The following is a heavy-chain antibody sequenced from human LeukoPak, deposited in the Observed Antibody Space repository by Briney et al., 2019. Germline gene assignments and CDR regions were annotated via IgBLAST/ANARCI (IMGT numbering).Heavy chain of an antibody. V-gene: IGHV4-59*01. CDR1: GGSISSYY. D-gene: IGHD4-23*01. CDR2: IYYSGST. J-gene: IGHJ4*02. CDR3: ARVGLRWYTFDY. Sequence: PSETLSLTCTVSGGSISSYYWSWIRQPPGKGLEWIGYIYYSGSTNYNPSLKRRVTISVDTSKNQFSLKLSSVTAADTAVYYCARVGLRWYTFDYWGQGTLVTVSS.